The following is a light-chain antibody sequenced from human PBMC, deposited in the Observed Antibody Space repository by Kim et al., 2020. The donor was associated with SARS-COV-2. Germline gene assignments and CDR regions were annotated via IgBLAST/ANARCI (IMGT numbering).Light chain of an antibody. J-gene: IGLJ1*01. CDR1: SSDVGGYNY. CDR3: CSYAGSYTFAV. V-gene: IGLV2-11*01. Sequence: SALTQPASVSGSPGQSVTISCTGTSSDVGGYNYVSWYQQHPGKAPKLMIYDVSKRPSGVPDRFSGSKSGNTASLTISGLQAEDEADYYCCSYAGSYTFAVFGTGTKVTVL. CDR2: DVS.